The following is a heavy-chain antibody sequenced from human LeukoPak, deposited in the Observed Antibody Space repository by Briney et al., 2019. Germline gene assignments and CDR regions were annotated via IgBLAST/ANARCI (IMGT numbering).Heavy chain of an antibody. CDR2: IKEGGSDT. CDR3: ARDTHRFFDL. J-gene: IGHJ2*01. V-gene: IGHV3-7*01. CDR1: GFTFSTYW. Sequence: GGSLRLSCAASGFTFSTYWMGWVRQAPGKGLEWVADIKEGGSDTYSMDSVKGRFTISRDNAKNSLYLQMNSLRVEDTAVYYCARDTHRFFDLWGRGTLVTVSS.